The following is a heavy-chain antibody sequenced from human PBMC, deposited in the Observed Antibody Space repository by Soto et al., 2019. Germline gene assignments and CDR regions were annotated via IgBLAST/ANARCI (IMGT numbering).Heavy chain of an antibody. Sequence: PGGSLRLSCAASGFTFSSYGMHWVRQAPGKGLEWVAVISYDGSNKYYADSVKGRFTISRDNSKNTLYLQMNSLRAEDTAVYYCAKDHLGGYSYGPWYYFDYRGQGTLVTVSS. D-gene: IGHD5-18*01. V-gene: IGHV3-30*18. CDR3: AKDHLGGYSYGPWYYFDY. J-gene: IGHJ4*02. CDR2: ISYDGSNK. CDR1: GFTFSSYG.